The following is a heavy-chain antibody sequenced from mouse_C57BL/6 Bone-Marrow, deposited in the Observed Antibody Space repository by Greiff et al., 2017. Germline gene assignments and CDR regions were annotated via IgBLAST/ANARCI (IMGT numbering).Heavy chain of an antibody. J-gene: IGHJ3*01. V-gene: IGHV5-9-1*02. CDR1: GFTFSSYA. Sequence: DVKLQESGEGLVKPGGSLKLSCAASGFTFSSYAMSWVRQTPEKRLEWVAYISSGGDYIYYADTVKGRFTISRDNARNTLYLQMSSLKSEDTAMYYCTREGAYYSNYEFAYWGQGTLVTVSA. CDR3: TREGAYYSNYEFAY. CDR2: ISSGGDYI. D-gene: IGHD2-5*01.